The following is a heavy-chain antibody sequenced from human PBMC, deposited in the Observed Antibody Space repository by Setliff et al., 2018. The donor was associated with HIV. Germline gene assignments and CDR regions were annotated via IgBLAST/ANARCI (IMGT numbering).Heavy chain of an antibody. CDR2: INPNSGDT. Sequence: ASVKVSCKASGYTFTNYYLHWVRQAPGQGLEWMGWINPNSGDTKYAQKFQDRVSLTRDTSLSTAYMELRSLRSDDTAVYYCARDKTGDLWYFDSWGQGTLVTVSS. D-gene: IGHD7-27*01. V-gene: IGHV1-2*02. CDR1: GYTFTNYY. J-gene: IGHJ4*02. CDR3: ARDKTGDLWYFDS.